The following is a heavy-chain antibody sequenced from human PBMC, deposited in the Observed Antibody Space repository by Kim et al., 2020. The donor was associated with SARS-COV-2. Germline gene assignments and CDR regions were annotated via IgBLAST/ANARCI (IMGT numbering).Heavy chain of an antibody. Sequence: GGSLRLSCAASGFTFSSYWMHWVRQAPGKGLVWVSRINSDGSSTSYADSVKGRFTISRDNAKNTLYLQMNSLRAEDTAVYYCARDGTPVTIFGVVIPPYYYYMDVWGKGTTVTVSS. D-gene: IGHD3-3*01. CDR3: ARDGTPVTIFGVVIPPYYYYMDV. V-gene: IGHV3-74*01. J-gene: IGHJ6*03. CDR1: GFTFSSYW. CDR2: INSDGSST.